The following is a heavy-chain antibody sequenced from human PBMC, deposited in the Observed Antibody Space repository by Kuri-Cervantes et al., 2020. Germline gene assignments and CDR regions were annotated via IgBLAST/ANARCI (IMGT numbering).Heavy chain of an antibody. Sequence: GESLKISCAASGFTVSSNYMSWVRQAPGKGLEWVSVIYSGGSTYYADSVKGRFTISRDNSKNTLYLQMNSLRAEDTAVYYCAKDRLYGMDVWGQGTTVTVSS. CDR1: GFTVSSNY. V-gene: IGHV3-53*01. CDR2: IYSGGST. J-gene: IGHJ6*02. CDR3: AKDRLYGMDV.